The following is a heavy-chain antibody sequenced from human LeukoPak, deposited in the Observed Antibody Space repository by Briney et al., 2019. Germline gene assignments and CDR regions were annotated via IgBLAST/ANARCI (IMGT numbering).Heavy chain of an antibody. J-gene: IGHJ4*02. CDR1: GGTFSNYA. D-gene: IGHD1-1*01. CDR2: IIPIFGTA. CDR3: ARGSRYRDYFDY. V-gene: IGHV1-69*13. Sequence: SVKVSCKASGGTFSNYAISWARQAPGQGLEWMGGIIPIFGTANYAQKFQGRVTITADESTSTAYMELSSLRSEDTAVYYCARGSRYRDYFDYWGQGTLVTVSS.